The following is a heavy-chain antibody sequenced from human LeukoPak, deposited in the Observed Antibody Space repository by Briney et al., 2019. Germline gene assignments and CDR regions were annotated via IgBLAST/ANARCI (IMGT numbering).Heavy chain of an antibody. CDR2: ISSSGGTI. Sequence: GGSLRLSCAASGFTFSDYHMSWIRQVPGKGLEWVSYISSSGGTISYADSVKGRFTISRDNAKNSLYLQMNSLRAEDTAVYYCATSKSIAAADNYYFDYWGQGTLVTVSS. V-gene: IGHV3-11*04. CDR3: ATSKSIAAADNYYFDY. J-gene: IGHJ4*02. CDR1: GFTFSDYH. D-gene: IGHD6-13*01.